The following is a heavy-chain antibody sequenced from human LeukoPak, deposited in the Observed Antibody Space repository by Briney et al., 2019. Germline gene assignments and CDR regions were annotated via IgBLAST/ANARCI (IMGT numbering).Heavy chain of an antibody. CDR1: GFTFSNYA. CDR2: IPVNGGST. D-gene: IGHD3-9*01. CDR3: ARGDILTGYTRRYYYYYMDV. Sequence: GGSLRLSCVASGFTFSNYAMSWVRQAPGKGLEWVSAIPVNGGSTYYADSVKGRFTISRDNAKNSLYLQMNSLRAEDTAVYYCARGDILTGYTRRYYYYYMDVWGKGTTVTVSS. J-gene: IGHJ6*03. V-gene: IGHV3-23*01.